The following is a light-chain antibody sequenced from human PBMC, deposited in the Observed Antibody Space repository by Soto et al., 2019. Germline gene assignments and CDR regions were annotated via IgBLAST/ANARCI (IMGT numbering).Light chain of an antibody. V-gene: IGKV3-11*01. Sequence: EIVLTQSPATLSLSLGERVTLSCRASQSVSSYLAWYQQKPGQAPRLLIYEASDRATGIPARFSGSGSGTDFTLTISSLEPEDFAVYYCQHRTNWPPLTFGGGTKVEIK. CDR3: QHRTNWPPLT. CDR2: EAS. J-gene: IGKJ4*01. CDR1: QSVSSY.